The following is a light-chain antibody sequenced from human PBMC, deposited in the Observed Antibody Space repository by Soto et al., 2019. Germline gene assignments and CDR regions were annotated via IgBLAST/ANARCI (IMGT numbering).Light chain of an antibody. V-gene: IGLV2-14*01. CDR3: SSYIRGSTLV. Sequence: QSALTQPASVSGSPGQSITISCTGTSSDVGGYNYVSWYQQHPGKVPKLMTYDVSNRPSVVSNRFSGSKSGNTASLTISGLQAEDEADYYCSSYIRGSTLVFGTGTKLNVL. CDR1: SSDVGGYNY. CDR2: DVS. J-gene: IGLJ1*01.